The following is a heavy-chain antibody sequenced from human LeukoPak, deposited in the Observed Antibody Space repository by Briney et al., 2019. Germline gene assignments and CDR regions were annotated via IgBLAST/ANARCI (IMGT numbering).Heavy chain of an antibody. Sequence: GSLRLSCAASGFTFSDYYMSWIRQAPGKGLEWVSYISSSGSTIYYADSVKGRFTISRDNAKNSLYLQMNSLRAEDTALYYCAKDIRDYYDSSGPFDYWGQGTLVTVSS. CDR2: ISSSGSTI. CDR1: GFTFSDYY. V-gene: IGHV3-11*01. D-gene: IGHD3-22*01. CDR3: AKDIRDYYDSSGPFDY. J-gene: IGHJ4*02.